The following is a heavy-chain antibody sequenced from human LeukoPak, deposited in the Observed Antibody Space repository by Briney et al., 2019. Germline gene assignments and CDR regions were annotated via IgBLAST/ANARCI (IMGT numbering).Heavy chain of an antibody. CDR1: GGSFSGYY. CDR3: ARLGYCSSTSCFDY. Sequence: PSETLSLTCAVYGGSFSGYYWSWIRQPPGKGLEWVGEINHSGSTNYNPSLKSRATISVDTSKNQFSLKLSSVTAADTAVYYCARLGYCSSTSCFDYWGQGTLVTVSS. J-gene: IGHJ4*02. D-gene: IGHD2-2*01. CDR2: INHSGST. V-gene: IGHV4-34*01.